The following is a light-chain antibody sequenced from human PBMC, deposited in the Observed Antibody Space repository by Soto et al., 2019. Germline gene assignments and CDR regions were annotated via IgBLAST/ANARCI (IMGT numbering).Light chain of an antibody. CDR2: GAS. J-gene: IGKJ1*01. Sequence: EIVMTQSPATLSVSPGERATPSCRASQSVSSNLAWYQQKPGQAPRLLIYGASTRATGIPARFSGSGSGTEFTLTISSLQSEDFAVYYCQQDNNWPWTFGQGTMV. V-gene: IGKV3-15*01. CDR1: QSVSSN. CDR3: QQDNNWPWT.